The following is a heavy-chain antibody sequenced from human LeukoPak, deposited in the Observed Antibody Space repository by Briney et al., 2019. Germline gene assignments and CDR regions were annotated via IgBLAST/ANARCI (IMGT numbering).Heavy chain of an antibody. CDR1: GYTFTSYD. Sequence: GASVKVSCKASGYTFTSYDINWVRQATGQGLEWMGRIIPIFGTANYAQKFQGRVTITTDESTSTAYMELSSLRSEDTAVYYCASSVRLDGSTGYWGQGTLVTVSS. CDR2: IIPIFGTA. D-gene: IGHD5/OR15-5a*01. J-gene: IGHJ4*02. CDR3: ASSVRLDGSTGY. V-gene: IGHV1-69*05.